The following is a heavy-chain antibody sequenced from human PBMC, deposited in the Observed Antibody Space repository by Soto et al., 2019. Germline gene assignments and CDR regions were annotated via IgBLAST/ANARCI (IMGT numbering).Heavy chain of an antibody. CDR2: ISTYKGNT. D-gene: IGHD7-27*01. J-gene: IGHJ6*02. CDR1: GYRFTTYG. Sequence: QVQLLQSGAEVKKPGASVKVSCKASGYRFTTYGITWVRLAPGQGLEWLGGISTYKGNTDYAQNLKDTVTMTTVTSTGTAYTEVTSLTSADTPVYYCARGLGTNGLDVWGQGTTVTVS. V-gene: IGHV1-18*04. CDR3: ARGLGTNGLDV.